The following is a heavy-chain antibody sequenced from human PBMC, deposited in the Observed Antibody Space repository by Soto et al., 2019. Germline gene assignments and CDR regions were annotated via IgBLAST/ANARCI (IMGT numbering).Heavy chain of an antibody. CDR2: IYATGTT. CDR3: VRDGTKTLRDWFDP. Sequence: PSETLSLTCTVSGASISGFYWSWIRKSAGKGLEWIGRIYATGTTDYNPSLKSRVMMSVDTSKKQFSLKLRSVTAADTAVYYCVRDGTKTLRDWFDPWGQGVSVTVSS. V-gene: IGHV4-4*07. D-gene: IGHD1-1*01. J-gene: IGHJ5*02. CDR1: GASISGFY.